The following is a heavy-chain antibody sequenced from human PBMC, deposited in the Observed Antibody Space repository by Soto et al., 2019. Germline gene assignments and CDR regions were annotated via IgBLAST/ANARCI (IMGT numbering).Heavy chain of an antibody. V-gene: IGHV3-48*04. CDR3: ARDEDNDRRNCYMDV. CDR2: ISRSSSTI. CDR1: GFTFYDYA. D-gene: IGHD2-15*01. Sequence: GGSLRLSCAASGFTFYDYAMHGVRQAPGKGLEWVSDISRSSSTIGYADSVKGRFTISRDNAKNSLYLQMNSLRAEDTAVYYCARDEDNDRRNCYMDVWGKGTTVTVSS. J-gene: IGHJ6*03.